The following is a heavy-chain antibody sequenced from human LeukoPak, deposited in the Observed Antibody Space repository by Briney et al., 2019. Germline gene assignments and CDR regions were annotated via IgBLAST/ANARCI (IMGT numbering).Heavy chain of an antibody. Sequence: SGPTLVTPTETLTLTCTFSGFSLSTSGEAVGWIRQPPGKALDWLALIFWDDDGRYSPSLQTRLTITKDSFRKQVVLTMSDMDPTDTATYYCAHTSNWEYYLDYWGQGTLVAVSS. D-gene: IGHD1-26*01. CDR2: IFWDDDG. J-gene: IGHJ4*02. V-gene: IGHV2-5*02. CDR3: AHTSNWEYYLDY. CDR1: GFSLSTSGEA.